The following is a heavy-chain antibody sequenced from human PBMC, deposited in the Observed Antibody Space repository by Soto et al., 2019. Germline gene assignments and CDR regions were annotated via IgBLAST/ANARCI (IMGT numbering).Heavy chain of an antibody. CDR2: IYDSGST. D-gene: IGHD2-2*01. Sequence: QVQLQESGPGLVKPSQTLSLTCTVSGGSISSGGYYWSWIRQHPGKGLEWIGYIYDSGSTYYNPSLKSRVTISVDTSKNQFSLKLSSVTAADTAVYYCASILSGYCSSTSCLYYYGMDVWGQGTTVTVSS. CDR1: GGSISSGGYY. CDR3: ASILSGYCSSTSCLYYYGMDV. J-gene: IGHJ6*02. V-gene: IGHV4-31*03.